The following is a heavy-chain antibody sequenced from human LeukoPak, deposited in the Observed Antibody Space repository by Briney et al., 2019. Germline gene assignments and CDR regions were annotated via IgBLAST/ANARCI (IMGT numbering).Heavy chain of an antibody. CDR1: VFIFSNYA. CDR3: AKWGDYDILTGYYYSDY. D-gene: IGHD3-9*01. J-gene: IGHJ4*02. Sequence: PGASLRLSFAAPVFIFSNYALSSVCPAPGTGLEWVSPIYGRDGGTYYADSVEGLFTVFRDDPKNTLYLQMNTLRVEDTAVYYCAKWGDYDILTGYYYSDYWGQGTRVTVSS. V-gene: IGHV3-23*01. CDR2: IYGRDGGT.